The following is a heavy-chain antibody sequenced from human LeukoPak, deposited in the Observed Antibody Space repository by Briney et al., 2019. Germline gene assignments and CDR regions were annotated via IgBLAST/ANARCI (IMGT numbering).Heavy chain of an antibody. D-gene: IGHD3-3*01. V-gene: IGHV4-4*02. J-gene: IGHJ6*02. CDR3: ARDRGFLEWLWYYGMDV. CDR2: IYHSGST. Sequence: SGTLSLTCAVSGGSISSSNWWSWVRQPPGKGLEWIGEIYHSGSTNYNPSLKSRVTVSVDKSKNQFSLKLSSVTAADTAVYYCARDRGFLEWLWYYGMDVWGQGTTVTVSS. CDR1: GGSISSSNW.